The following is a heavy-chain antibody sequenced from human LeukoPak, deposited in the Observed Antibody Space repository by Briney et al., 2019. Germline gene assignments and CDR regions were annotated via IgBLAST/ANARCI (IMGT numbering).Heavy chain of an antibody. CDR2: IYYSGST. CDR1: GGSISSYY. J-gene: IGHJ4*02. CDR3: ARDLGGFHDY. Sequence: SETLSLTCTVSGGSISSYYWSWIRQPPGKGLEWIGYIYYSGSTNYNLSLKSRVTISVDTSKNQFSLKLSSVTAADTAVYYCARDLGGFHDYWGQGTLVTVSS. D-gene: IGHD2-15*01. V-gene: IGHV4-59*01.